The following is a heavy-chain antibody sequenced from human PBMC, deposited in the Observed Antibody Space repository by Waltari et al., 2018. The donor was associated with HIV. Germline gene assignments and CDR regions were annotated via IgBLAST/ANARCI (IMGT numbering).Heavy chain of an antibody. CDR2: IDPSDSYT. D-gene: IGHD2-2*02. Sequence: EVQLVQSGAEVKKPGESLRISCKGSGYSFTSYWISWVRQMPGKGLEWMGRIDPSDSYTNYSPSFQGHVTISADKSISTAYLQWSSLKASDTAMYYCASLCSSTSCYTGLGPGMDVWGQGTTVTVSS. CDR3: ASLCSSTSCYTGLGPGMDV. V-gene: IGHV5-10-1*01. J-gene: IGHJ6*02. CDR1: GYSFTSYW.